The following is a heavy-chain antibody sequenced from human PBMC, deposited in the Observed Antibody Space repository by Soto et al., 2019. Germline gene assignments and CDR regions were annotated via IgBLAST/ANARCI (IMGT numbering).Heavy chain of an antibody. CDR2: IYYTGST. V-gene: IGHV4-61*01. CDR3: ARDHHSYYDTSGYYPYFDF. D-gene: IGHD3-22*01. CDR1: GGSVNAAPYH. Sequence: SETLSLTCTVSGGSVNAAPYHWSWIRQSPRNGLEWIGNIYYTGSTNYNPSFESRVAISLDTSNNQFSLRLTSLTAADTAVYFCARDHHSYYDTSGYYPYFDFWGQGTLVTVSS. J-gene: IGHJ4*02.